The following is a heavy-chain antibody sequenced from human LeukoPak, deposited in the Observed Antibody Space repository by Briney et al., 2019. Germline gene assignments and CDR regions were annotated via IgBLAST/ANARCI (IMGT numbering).Heavy chain of an antibody. Sequence: GGSLRLSCAASGFTFSSYAMSWVRQAPGRGLEWVSAISGSGGSTYYADSVKGRFTISRDNSKNTLYLQMNSLRAEDTAVYYCAKVRDGYNYFDYWGQGTLVTVSS. CDR1: GFTFSSYA. CDR3: AKVRDGYNYFDY. CDR2: ISGSGGST. D-gene: IGHD5-24*01. V-gene: IGHV3-23*01. J-gene: IGHJ4*02.